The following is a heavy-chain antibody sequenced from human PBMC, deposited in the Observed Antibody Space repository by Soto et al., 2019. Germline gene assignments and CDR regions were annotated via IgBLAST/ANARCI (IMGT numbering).Heavy chain of an antibody. V-gene: IGHV3-21*01. Sequence: GGSLRLSCAASGFTFSSYTMNWVRQAPGKGLEWVSSISSSSYADSVKGRFTISRDNAKSSLYLQMNSLRAEDTAVYYCARGHYGMDVWGQGTTVTVSS. J-gene: IGHJ6*02. CDR3: ARGHYGMDV. CDR1: GFTFSSYT. CDR2: ISSSS.